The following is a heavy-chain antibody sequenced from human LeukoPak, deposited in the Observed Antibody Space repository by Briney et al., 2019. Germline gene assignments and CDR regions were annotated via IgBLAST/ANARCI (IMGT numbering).Heavy chain of an antibody. CDR2: INDDGSGT. J-gene: IGHJ4*02. Sequence: QPGGSLRLSCAASGFTFSSYGMHWVRQAPGKGLVWVSRINDDGSGTNFADSVKGRFTISRDNAKNTLYLQINSLRAEDTAVYYCARGGWATNGCDYWGQGTLVTVSS. CDR3: ARGGWATNGCDY. V-gene: IGHV3-74*01. D-gene: IGHD2-15*01. CDR1: GFTFSSYG.